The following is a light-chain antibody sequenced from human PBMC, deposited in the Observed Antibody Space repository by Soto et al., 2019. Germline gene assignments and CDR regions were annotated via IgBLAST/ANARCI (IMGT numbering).Light chain of an antibody. J-gene: IGKJ4*01. Sequence: AIRMTQSPSSLSASTGDRVTITCRASQGISSYLAWYQQKPGKAPKLLIYAASTLQSGVPSRFSGSGSGTDFTLTISCLQSADFATYYCQQHYSYPLTFGGGTKVEIK. CDR2: AAS. CDR1: QGISSY. V-gene: IGKV1-8*01. CDR3: QQHYSYPLT.